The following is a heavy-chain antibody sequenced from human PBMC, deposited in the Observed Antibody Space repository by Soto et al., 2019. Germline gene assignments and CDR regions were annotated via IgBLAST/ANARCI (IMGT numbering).Heavy chain of an antibody. J-gene: IGHJ4*02. D-gene: IGHD1-1*01. CDR1: GFTFSGYS. Sequence: LRLSCKASGFTFSGYSMDWVRQAPGKGLEWIAYISGGGVPVYYADSVKGRFTISRDNAKNSLYLQMNHLRDEDTAIYYCVRGRANYYFDFWGQGALVTVSS. CDR3: VRGRANYYFDF. V-gene: IGHV3-48*02. CDR2: ISGGGVPV.